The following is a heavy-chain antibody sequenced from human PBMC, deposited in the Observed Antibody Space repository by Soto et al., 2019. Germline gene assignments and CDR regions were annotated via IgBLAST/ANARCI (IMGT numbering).Heavy chain of an antibody. D-gene: IGHD3-22*01. Sequence: GGSLRLSCAASGFAFRDYAMHWVRQAPGKGLDWVAVISHDGRSEYHADSVKGRFTISRDNPEYTLYLQMNSLRAEDTALYYCARSFHGRGYIWAAMDVWGQGTTVTVSS. V-gene: IGHV3-30*04. CDR2: ISHDGRSE. CDR3: ARSFHGRGYIWAAMDV. J-gene: IGHJ6*02. CDR1: GFAFRDYA.